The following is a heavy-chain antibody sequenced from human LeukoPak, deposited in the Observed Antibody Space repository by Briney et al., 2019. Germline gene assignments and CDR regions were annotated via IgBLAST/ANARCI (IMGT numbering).Heavy chain of an antibody. J-gene: IGHJ4*02. V-gene: IGHV4-4*02. CDR2: IYHSGTT. CDR3: ARGPSVGAHFDY. Sequence: PSETLSLTCAVYGVTISSNNWWSWVRQPPGKGLEWIGEIYHSGTTNYNPSLKSRVTILVDKSKNQFSLKLTSVTAADTAVYYCARGPSVGAHFDYWGQGALVTVSS. D-gene: IGHD1-26*01. CDR1: GVTISSNNW.